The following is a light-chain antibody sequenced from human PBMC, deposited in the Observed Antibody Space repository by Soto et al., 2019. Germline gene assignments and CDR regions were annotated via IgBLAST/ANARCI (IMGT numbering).Light chain of an antibody. J-gene: IGKJ3*01. CDR2: GAS. Sequence: EIVLTQSPGTLSLSPGERATLSCRASQSVSSSYLAWYQQKPGQAPRLLIYGASSRATGIPDRFSGSVSGTDFTITISRREPEDFAVYYCQQDGSSLFTFGPGTKVDI. CDR1: QSVSSSY. CDR3: QQDGSSLFT. V-gene: IGKV3-20*01.